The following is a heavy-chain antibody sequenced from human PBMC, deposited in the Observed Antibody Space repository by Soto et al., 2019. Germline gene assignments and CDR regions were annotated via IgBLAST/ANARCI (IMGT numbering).Heavy chain of an antibody. J-gene: IGHJ6*03. CDR3: ARDITGTVYMDV. CDR1: GYTFTSYA. CDR2: INAGNGNT. Sequence: ASVKVSCKASGYTFTSYAMHWVRQAPGQRLEWMGWINAGNGNTKYSQKFQGRVTITRDTSASTAYMDLSSLRSGDTAVYYCARDITGTVYMDVWGKGTTVTVSS. V-gene: IGHV1-3*01. D-gene: IGHD1-20*01.